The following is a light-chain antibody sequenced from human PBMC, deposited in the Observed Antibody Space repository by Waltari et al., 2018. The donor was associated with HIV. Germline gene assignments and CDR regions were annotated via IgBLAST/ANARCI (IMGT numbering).Light chain of an antibody. CDR3: QVWDNNSEPNVA. J-gene: IGLJ2*01. CDR1: KIGTTS. Sequence: YVLTQAPSLSVAPGQTARITCGGNKIGTTSVPWYQQKPGQAPVLVVYDDSDRPSGIPERFSGSNSRNTATLTISGVEAGDEADYYCQVWDNNSEPNVAFGGGTKLTV. V-gene: IGLV3-21*02. CDR2: DDS.